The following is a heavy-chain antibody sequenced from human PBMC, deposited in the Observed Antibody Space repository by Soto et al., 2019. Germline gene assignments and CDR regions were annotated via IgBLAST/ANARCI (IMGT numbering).Heavy chain of an antibody. J-gene: IGHJ4*02. D-gene: IGHD2-15*01. V-gene: IGHV3-21*01. CDR3: ARGVVVAANIDY. Sequence: GWSLRLSCASSVFTFISYSMKWVRQAPGKGLEWVSSISSSSSYIYYADSVKGRFTISRDNAKNSLYLQMNSLRAEDTAVYYCARGVVVAANIDYWGQGTLVTVSS. CDR1: VFTFISYS. CDR2: ISSSSSYI.